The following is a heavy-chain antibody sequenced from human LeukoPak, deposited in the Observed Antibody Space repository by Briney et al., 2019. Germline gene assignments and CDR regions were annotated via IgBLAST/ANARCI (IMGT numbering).Heavy chain of an antibody. CDR2: IIPIFDAT. V-gene: IGHV1-69*05. CDR1: GYTFTGYY. CDR3: ARDLKYSSAPDVDKTFDP. Sequence: SVKVSCKASGYTFTGYYMHWVRQAPGQGLEWMGGIIPIFDATNYAQKFQGRVTITTDESTSTAYMELSSLRSEDAAVYYCARDLKYSSAPDVDKTFDPWGQGTLVTVSS. J-gene: IGHJ5*02. D-gene: IGHD6-25*01.